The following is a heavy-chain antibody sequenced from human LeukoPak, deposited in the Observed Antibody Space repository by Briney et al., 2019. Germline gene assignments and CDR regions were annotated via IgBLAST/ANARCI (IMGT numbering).Heavy chain of an antibody. J-gene: IGHJ6*03. CDR3: ARDQNDYVWGSYRTSYYYYMDV. CDR1: GFTFSSYE. V-gene: IGHV3-48*03. D-gene: IGHD3-16*02. CDR2: ISSSGSTI. Sequence: GGSLRLSCAASGFTFSSYEMNWVRQAPGKGLEWFSYISSSGSTIYYADSVKGRFTISRDNAKNSLYLQMNSLRAEDTAVYYCARDQNDYVWGSYRTSYYYYMDVWGKGTTVTVSS.